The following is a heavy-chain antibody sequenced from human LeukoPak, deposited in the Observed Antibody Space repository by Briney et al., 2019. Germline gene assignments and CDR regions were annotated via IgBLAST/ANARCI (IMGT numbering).Heavy chain of an antibody. Sequence: SETLSLTCAVSGYSISSGYYWGWIRQPPGKGLEWIGSLYHSGRIYYNPSLKSRVTISVDTSKNQFSLKLSSVTAADTAVYYFARLPWSDWYFDLWGRGTLVTVSS. D-gene: IGHD2-8*01. J-gene: IGHJ2*01. CDR3: ARLPWSDWYFDL. CDR2: LYHSGRI. V-gene: IGHV4-38-2*01. CDR1: GYSISSGYY.